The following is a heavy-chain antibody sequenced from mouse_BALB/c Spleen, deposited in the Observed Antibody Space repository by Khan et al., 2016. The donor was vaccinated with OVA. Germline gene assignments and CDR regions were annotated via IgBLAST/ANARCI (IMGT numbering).Heavy chain of an antibody. CDR3: ASELGRYYALDY. CDR1: GYSITSDYA. Sequence: EVQLQESGPGLVKPSQSLSLTCTVTGYSITSDYAWNWIRQFPGNKLEWMGYISYSGSTTYNPSLKSRISITRETSKDQFFLQLKSVTSEDTATHYCASELGRYYALDYWGQGTSVTVSS. V-gene: IGHV3-2*02. D-gene: IGHD4-1*01. CDR2: ISYSGST. J-gene: IGHJ4*01.